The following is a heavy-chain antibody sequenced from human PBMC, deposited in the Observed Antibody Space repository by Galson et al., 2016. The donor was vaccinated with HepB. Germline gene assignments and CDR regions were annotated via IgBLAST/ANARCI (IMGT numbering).Heavy chain of an antibody. CDR3: ARDGRRGYDMDV. CDR2: ISSDGTST. CDR1: GFTFSGYT. J-gene: IGHJ6*02. V-gene: IGHV3-48*01. Sequence: SLRLSCAASGFTFSGYTMNWVRQAPGKGLEWVSHISSDGTSTQYADSVKGRFTISRDNSKNTLYLQMNSLRAEDTAVYYCARDGRRGYDMDVWGQGTTVTVSS.